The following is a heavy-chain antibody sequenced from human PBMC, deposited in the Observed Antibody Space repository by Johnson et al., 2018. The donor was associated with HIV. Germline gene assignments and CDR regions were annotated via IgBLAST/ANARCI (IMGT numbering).Heavy chain of an antibody. D-gene: IGHD6-6*01. CDR1: GFTFSNYD. J-gene: IGHJ3*02. Sequence: QMMLVESGGGVVQPGGSLRLSCAASGFTFSNYDIHWVRQAPGKGLEWVAFIRYDGTNKHYADSVKGRFIISRDNSKNTLYVQMNRLRPEDTAAYFCAKGGQLVAFDIWGQGTMVTVSS. CDR3: AKGGQLVAFDI. CDR2: IRYDGTNK. V-gene: IGHV3-30*02.